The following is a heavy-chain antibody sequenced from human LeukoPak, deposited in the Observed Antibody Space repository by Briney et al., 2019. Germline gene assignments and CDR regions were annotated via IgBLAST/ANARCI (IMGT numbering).Heavy chain of an antibody. J-gene: IGHJ6*04. CDR3: AREYCSSSSCFHYSYYYFMDV. D-gene: IGHD2-2*01. Sequence: PSETLSLTCTVSAGSISNYYWSWIRQPAGKGLEWIGRIYTSGSTNYNPSRESRVTMSVDTSKNQFSLKLTSVTAADTAVYYCAREYCSSSSCFHYSYYYFMDVWGKGTKVTVSS. CDR2: IYTSGST. V-gene: IGHV4-4*07. CDR1: AGSISNYY.